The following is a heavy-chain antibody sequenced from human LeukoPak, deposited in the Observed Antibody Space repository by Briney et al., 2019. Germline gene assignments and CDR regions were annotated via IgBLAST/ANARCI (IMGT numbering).Heavy chain of an antibody. Sequence: PSQTLSLTCTVSGGSISSGSYYWSWIRQPAGKGLEWIGRIYTSGSTNYNPSLKSRVTISVDTSKNQFSLKLSSVTAADTAVYYCARHGVAAAGTWNWFDPWGQGTLVTVSS. J-gene: IGHJ5*02. CDR1: GGSISSGSYY. D-gene: IGHD6-13*01. CDR3: ARHGVAAAGTWNWFDP. CDR2: IYTSGST. V-gene: IGHV4-61*02.